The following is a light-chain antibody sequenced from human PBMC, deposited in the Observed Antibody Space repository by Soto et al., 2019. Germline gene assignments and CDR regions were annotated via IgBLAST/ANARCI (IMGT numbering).Light chain of an antibody. V-gene: IGKV3-11*01. Sequence: LTQSPSSLSASVGDRVTITCRASQGIINYLAWYQHKPGQAPRLLIYDASNRATGIPARFSGSGSGTDFTLTISSLEPEDFAVYYCQQRSNWPHTFGPGTKLEIK. CDR1: QGIINY. CDR2: DAS. J-gene: IGKJ2*01. CDR3: QQRSNWPHT.